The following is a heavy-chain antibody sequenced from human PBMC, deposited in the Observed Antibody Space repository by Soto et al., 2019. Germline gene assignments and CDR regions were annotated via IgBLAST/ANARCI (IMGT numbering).Heavy chain of an antibody. CDR1: GGSIRSYY. CDR2: IYYSGST. J-gene: IGHJ6*02. D-gene: IGHD3-10*01. Sequence: PSETLSLTCTVSGGSIRSYYLSWIRQPPGKGLEWIGYIYYSGSTNYNPSLKSRVTISVDTSKNQFSLKLSSVTAADTAVYYCARDLGTMVRGVKGYYYYGMDVWGQGTTVTVSS. V-gene: IGHV4-59*01. CDR3: ARDLGTMVRGVKGYYYYGMDV.